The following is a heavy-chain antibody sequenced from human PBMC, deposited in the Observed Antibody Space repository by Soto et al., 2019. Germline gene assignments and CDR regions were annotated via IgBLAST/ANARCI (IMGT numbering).Heavy chain of an antibody. J-gene: IGHJ4*02. V-gene: IGHV3-48*04. Sequence: PGGSLRLSCAASGFTFTSYSMTWVRQAPGKGLEWLAHIATWSSSSDYADSVRGRFIVSRDDASNSLYLQMSSLRAEDTAVYYCARDVDWAFDYWGQGTLVTVSS. CDR2: IATWSSSS. D-gene: IGHD3-9*01. CDR3: ARDVDWAFDY. CDR1: GFTFTSYS.